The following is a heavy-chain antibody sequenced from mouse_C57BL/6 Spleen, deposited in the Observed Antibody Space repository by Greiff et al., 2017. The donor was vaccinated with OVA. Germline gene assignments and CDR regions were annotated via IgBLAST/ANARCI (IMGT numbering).Heavy chain of an antibody. D-gene: IGHD2-4*01. J-gene: IGHJ4*01. CDR1: GYTFTSYW. CDR3: ARRIYYDYDEGGMDY. CDR2: IDPNSGGT. Sequence: VQLQQPGAELVKPGASVKLSCKASGYTFTSYWMHWVKQRPGRGLEWIGRIDPNSGGTKYNEKFKSKATLTVDKPSSTANMQLSSLTSEDSAVYYCARRIYYDYDEGGMDYWGQGTSVTVSS. V-gene: IGHV1-72*01.